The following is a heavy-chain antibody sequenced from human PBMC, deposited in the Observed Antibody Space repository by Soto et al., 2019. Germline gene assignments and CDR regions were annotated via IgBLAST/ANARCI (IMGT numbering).Heavy chain of an antibody. Sequence: QVQLVQSGAEVKKPGASVKVSCKASGYTFTSYGINWVRQAPGQGLEWMGWSSGYNGNTNYAQKLQGRVIMTTATSTITAYMELKSLRSDDTAVYYCARGGYCSSSSCYRYYYYGMDVWGQGTTVTVSS. CDR1: GYTFTSYG. J-gene: IGHJ6*02. CDR2: SSGYNGNT. V-gene: IGHV1-18*01. D-gene: IGHD2-2*02. CDR3: ARGGYCSSSSCYRYYYYGMDV.